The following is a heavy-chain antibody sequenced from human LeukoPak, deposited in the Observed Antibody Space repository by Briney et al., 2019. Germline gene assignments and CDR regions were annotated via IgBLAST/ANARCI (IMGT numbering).Heavy chain of an antibody. CDR1: GFTFSSYS. Sequence: PGGSLRLSCAASGFTFSSYSMNWVRQAPGKGLEWVSSISSSSSYIYYADSVKGRFTISRDNAKNSLYLQMNSLRAEDTAVYYCARETYCSGGSCYSHYYYYMDVWGKGTTVTISS. CDR3: ARETYCSGGSCYSHYYYYMDV. D-gene: IGHD2-15*01. J-gene: IGHJ6*03. CDR2: ISSSSSYI. V-gene: IGHV3-21*01.